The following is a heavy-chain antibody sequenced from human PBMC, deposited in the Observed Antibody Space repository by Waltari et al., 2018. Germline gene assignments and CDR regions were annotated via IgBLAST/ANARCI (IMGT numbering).Heavy chain of an antibody. D-gene: IGHD1-26*01. CDR1: GGSISSYY. Sequence: QVQLQESGPGLVKPSETLSLTCTVSGGSISSYYWSWIRQPPGKGLEWIGYIYYSGSTNYNPALKSRVTISVDTSKNQCSRKLSSVTAADTAVYYCARVPTPYSGSYYGNYYYYMDVWGKGTTVTVSS. CDR3: ARVPTPYSGSYYGNYYYYMDV. CDR2: IYYSGST. V-gene: IGHV4-59*01. J-gene: IGHJ6*03.